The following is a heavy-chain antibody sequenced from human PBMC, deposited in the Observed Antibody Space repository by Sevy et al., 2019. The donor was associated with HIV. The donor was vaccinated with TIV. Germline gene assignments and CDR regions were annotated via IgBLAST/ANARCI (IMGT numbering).Heavy chain of an antibody. Sequence: GGSLRLSCAPSGVTFSSYGIHWVRQAPGKGLEWVAVISYDGSKKNHAESMKGRFTISRDNSKNTLYLEMSSLRPEDTAVYYCAHSSGLYGYYYGMDVWGQGTTVTVSS. D-gene: IGHD4-17*01. J-gene: IGHJ6*02. CDR3: AHSSGLYGYYYGMDV. CDR1: GVTFSSYG. V-gene: IGHV3-30*03. CDR2: ISYDGSKK.